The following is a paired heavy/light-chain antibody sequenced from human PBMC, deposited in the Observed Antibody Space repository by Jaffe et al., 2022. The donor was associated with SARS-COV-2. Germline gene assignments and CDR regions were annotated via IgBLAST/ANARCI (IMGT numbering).Heavy chain of an antibody. D-gene: IGHD3-22*01. Sequence: QLQLQESGPRLVKPSETLSLTCTVSGGSISSSSYYWGWIRQPPGKGLEWIGSIYYSGSTFYNPSLNSRVTISVDTSKNQFSLKLSSVTAADTAVYYCAAGPYYFFYYFDYWGQGTLVTVSS. CDR3: AAGPYYFFYYFDY. V-gene: IGHV4-39*01. CDR1: GGSISSSSYY. J-gene: IGHJ4*02. CDR2: IYYSGST.
Light chain of an antibody. CDR1: QSVSSN. J-gene: IGKJ2*01. CDR3: QQYFKWPRT. Sequence: IVMTQSPATLSVSPGERATLSCRANQSVSSNLAWYQQRPGQAPRLLIYGASTRATGIPSTFSGSGSGAEFTLTISSLQSEDFAVYYCQQYFKWPRTFGQGTKLEIK. V-gene: IGKV3-15*01. CDR2: GAS.